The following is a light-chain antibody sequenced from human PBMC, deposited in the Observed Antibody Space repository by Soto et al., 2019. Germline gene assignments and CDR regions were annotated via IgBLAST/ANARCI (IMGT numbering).Light chain of an antibody. CDR3: SSYAGNNIFV. CDR1: SSDVGGYNY. V-gene: IGLV2-8*01. CDR2: EVN. Sequence: QSVLTQPPSASGSPGQSVTISCTGTSSDVGGYNYVSWYQQHPDKAPKIMIYEVNKRPSGVPDRFSGSKSGNTASLTVSGLQAEDEADYYCSSYAGNNIFVFGTGTKLTVL. J-gene: IGLJ1*01.